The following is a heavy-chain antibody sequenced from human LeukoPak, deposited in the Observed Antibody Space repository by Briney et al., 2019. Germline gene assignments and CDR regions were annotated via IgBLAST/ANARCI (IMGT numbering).Heavy chain of an antibody. CDR3: ARQTAYGPPSGDY. D-gene: IGHD4-17*01. CDR2: IYYSGST. V-gene: IGHV4-34*01. CDR1: GGSFSGYY. Sequence: SETLSLTCAVYGGSFSGYYWSWIRQPPGKGLEWIGSIYYSGSTYYNPSLKSRVTISVDTSKNQFSLKLSSVTAADTAVYYCARQTAYGPPSGDYWGQGTLVTVSS. J-gene: IGHJ4*02.